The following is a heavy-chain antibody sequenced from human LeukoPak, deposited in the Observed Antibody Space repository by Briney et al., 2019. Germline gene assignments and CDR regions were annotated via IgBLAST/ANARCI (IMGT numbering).Heavy chain of an antibody. CDR2: IYYSGST. J-gene: IGHJ4*02. V-gene: IGHV4-30-4*08. D-gene: IGHD6-13*01. CDR3: ARELAAFDY. Sequence: SETLSLTCTVSGGSISSGDYYWSWIRQPPGKGLEWIGYIYYSGSTYYNPSLKSRVGISVDTSKNQFSLGLSSVTAADTAVYYCARELAAFDYWGQGTLVTVSS. CDR1: GGSISSGDYY.